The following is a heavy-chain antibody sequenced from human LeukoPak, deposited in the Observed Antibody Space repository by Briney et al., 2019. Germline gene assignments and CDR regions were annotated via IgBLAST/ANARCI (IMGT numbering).Heavy chain of an antibody. D-gene: IGHD1-7*01. Sequence: GGSLRLSCAASGFTVSSNYMSWVRQAPGKGLEWVSVIYSGGNTYYADSVKGRFTISRDNSKNTVYLQLNSLRAEDTAVYYCAQRPRRSVAGTNSHIDHWGQGTLVTVSS. J-gene: IGHJ4*02. CDR2: IYSGGNT. V-gene: IGHV3-53*01. CDR1: GFTVSSNY. CDR3: AQRPRRSVAGTNSHIDH.